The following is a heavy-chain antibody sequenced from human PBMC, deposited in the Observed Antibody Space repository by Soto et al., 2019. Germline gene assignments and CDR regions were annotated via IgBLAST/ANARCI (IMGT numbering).Heavy chain of an antibody. D-gene: IGHD4-17*01. CDR2: IDPSDSYN. J-gene: IGHJ3*02. CDR3: ARPSTVVTPYAFDI. CDR1: GYSFTSYW. Sequence: GASLKISCKGSGYSFTSYWISWVRQMPGKGLEWMGRIDPSDSYNNYSPSFQGHVTISADKSISTAYLQWSSLKASDTAMYYCARPSTVVTPYAFDIWGQGTMVTVSS. V-gene: IGHV5-10-1*01.